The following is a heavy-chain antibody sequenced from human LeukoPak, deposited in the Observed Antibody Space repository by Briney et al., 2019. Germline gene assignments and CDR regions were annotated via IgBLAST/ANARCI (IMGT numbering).Heavy chain of an antibody. CDR2: IFDSGTT. J-gene: IGHJ1*01. CDR3: ARDPGHCGSTSCFYFQH. CDR1: GGSISSSSYY. Sequence: SETLSLTCTVSGGSISSSSYYCGWIRQPPGKGLEWIGGIFDSGTTYYTPSLKSRVTISIDTSKNQFSLKLSSMTAADTAVYYCARDPGHCGSTSCFYFQHWGQGTLVTVSS. D-gene: IGHD2-2*01. V-gene: IGHV4-39*07.